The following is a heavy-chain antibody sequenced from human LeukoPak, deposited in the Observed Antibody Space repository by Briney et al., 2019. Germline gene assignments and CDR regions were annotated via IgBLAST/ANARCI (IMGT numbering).Heavy chain of an antibody. CDR2: IIPLFGAT. Sequence: ASVKVSCKASGGTFNNYVFSWIRHPPGQGLEWMGGIIPLFGATNYAHKYQDRVTITAADSTTTAYMQLSSLRSEDTAMYYCASWHYYDSSEDYWGQGTLVTVSS. CDR1: GGTFNNYV. CDR3: ASWHYYDSSEDY. J-gene: IGHJ4*02. D-gene: IGHD3-22*01. V-gene: IGHV1-69*13.